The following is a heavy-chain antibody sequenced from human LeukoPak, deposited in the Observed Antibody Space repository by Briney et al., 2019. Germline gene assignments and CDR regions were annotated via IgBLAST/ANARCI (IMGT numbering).Heavy chain of an antibody. J-gene: IGHJ4*02. V-gene: IGHV4-34*01. CDR2: INHSGST. CDR3: ARVTANWGLDY. Sequence: PSETLSLTCAVYGGSFSGYYWSWIRQPPGKGLEWIGEINHSGSTNYNPSLKSRVTISVDTSKNQFSLKLSSVTAADTAVYYCARVTANWGLDYWGQGTLVTVSS. CDR1: GGSFSGYY. D-gene: IGHD7-27*01.